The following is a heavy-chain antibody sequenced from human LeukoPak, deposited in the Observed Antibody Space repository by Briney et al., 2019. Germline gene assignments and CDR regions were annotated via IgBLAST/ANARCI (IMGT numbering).Heavy chain of an antibody. Sequence: GSLRLSCAASGFTFSSYAMSWVRQAPGKGLEWVSSISSSGISTYYTDSVKGRFTISRDNSKNTLYLQMSSLRAEDTAVYYCAKGGATSASPSDYWGQRTLATVSS. CDR1: GFTFSSYA. CDR2: ISSSGIST. V-gene: IGHV3-23*01. CDR3: AKGGATSASPSDY. D-gene: IGHD1-26*01. J-gene: IGHJ4*02.